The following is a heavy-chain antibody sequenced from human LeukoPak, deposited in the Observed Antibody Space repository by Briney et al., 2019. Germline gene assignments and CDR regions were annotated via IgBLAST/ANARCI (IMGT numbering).Heavy chain of an antibody. CDR1: GFTFGDYA. V-gene: IGHV3-49*04. CDR3: TLPRVYYYYGMDV. CDR2: IRSKAYGGTT. Sequence: GGSLRLSCTASGFTFGDYAMSWVRQAPGKGLEWGGFIRSKAYGGTTEYAASVKGRFTISRDDSKSIAYLQMNSLKTEDTAVYYCTLPRVYYYYGMDVWGKGTTVTVSS. J-gene: IGHJ6*04.